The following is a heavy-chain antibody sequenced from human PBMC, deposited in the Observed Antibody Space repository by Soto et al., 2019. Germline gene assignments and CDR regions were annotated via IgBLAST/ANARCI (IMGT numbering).Heavy chain of an antibody. CDR3: ASLIAAAAASHPYYYYYMDV. CDR1: SGSISSSNW. Sequence: SETLSLTCAVSSGSISSSNWWSWVRQPPGKGLEWIGEIYHSGSTNYNPSLKSRVTISVDKSKNQFSLKLSSVTAADTAVYYCASLIAAAAASHPYYYYYMDVWGKGTTVTVSS. D-gene: IGHD6-13*01. V-gene: IGHV4-4*02. J-gene: IGHJ6*03. CDR2: IYHSGST.